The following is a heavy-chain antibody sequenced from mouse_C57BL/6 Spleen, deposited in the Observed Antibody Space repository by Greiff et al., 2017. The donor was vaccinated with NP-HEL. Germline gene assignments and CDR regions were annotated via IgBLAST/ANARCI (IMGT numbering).Heavy chain of an antibody. CDR2: ISDGGSYT. J-gene: IGHJ1*03. V-gene: IGHV5-4*03. Sequence: EVKLVESGGGLVKLGGSLKLSCAASGFTFSSYAMSWVRQTPEKRLEWVATISDGGSYTYYPDNVKGRFTISRDNAKNNLYLQMSHLKSEDTAMYYCARGSDYDYWYFDVWGTGTTVTVSS. CDR3: ARGSDYDYWYFDV. CDR1: GFTFSSYA. D-gene: IGHD2-4*01.